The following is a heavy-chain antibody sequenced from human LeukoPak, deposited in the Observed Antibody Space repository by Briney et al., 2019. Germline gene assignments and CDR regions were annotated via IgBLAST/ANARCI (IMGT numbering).Heavy chain of an antibody. V-gene: IGHV1-69*13. CDR1: GGTFSSYD. D-gene: IGHD6-19*01. J-gene: IGHJ4*02. CDR2: IIPIFGTA. Sequence: ASVKVSCKASGGTFSSYDIYWVRQAPGQGLEWMGGIIPIFGTANYAQKFQGRVTITADESTSTAYMELSSLRSEDTAVYYCARVGIAVAGVLPYFDYWGQGTLVTVSS. CDR3: ARVGIAVAGVLPYFDY.